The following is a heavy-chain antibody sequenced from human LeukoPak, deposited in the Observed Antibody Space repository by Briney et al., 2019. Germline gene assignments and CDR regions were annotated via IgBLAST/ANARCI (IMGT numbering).Heavy chain of an antibody. CDR1: GGSISSYY. V-gene: IGHV4-59*12. CDR3: AREVEDYYYYYMDV. J-gene: IGHJ6*03. Sequence: SETLSLTCTVSGGSISSYYWSWIRQPPGKGLEWIGSVYYSGSTYYNPSLKSRVTISVDTSKNQFSLKLSSVTAADTAVYYCAREVEDYYYYYMDVWGKGTTVTVSS. CDR2: VYYSGST.